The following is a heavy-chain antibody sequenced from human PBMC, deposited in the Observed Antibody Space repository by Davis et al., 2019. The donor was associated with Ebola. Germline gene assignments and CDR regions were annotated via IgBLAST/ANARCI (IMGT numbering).Heavy chain of an antibody. Sequence: ASVKVSCKASGYTFTGYYMHWVRQAPGQGLEWMGWINPNSGGTNYAQKFQGRVTITADESTSTAYMELSSLRSEDTAVYYCARTWQLDVWGQGTTVTVSS. CDR2: INPNSGGT. J-gene: IGHJ6*02. CDR1: GYTFTGYY. CDR3: ARTWQLDV. D-gene: IGHD6-6*01. V-gene: IGHV1-2*02.